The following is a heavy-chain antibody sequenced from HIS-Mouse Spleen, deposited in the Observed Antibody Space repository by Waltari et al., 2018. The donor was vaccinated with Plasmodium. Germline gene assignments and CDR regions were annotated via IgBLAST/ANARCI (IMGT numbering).Heavy chain of an antibody. CDR1: GFTFSSYS. J-gene: IGHJ5*02. CDR3: ARVNSGSYYWFDP. V-gene: IGHV3-48*01. Sequence: EVQLVESGGGLVQPGGSLRLSCAASGFTFSSYSMNWVRQAPGKGLGWFSYISSSSSTIYYADSVKGRFTISRDNAKNSLYLQMNSLRAEDSAVYYCARVNSGSYYWFDPWGQGTLVTVSS. CDR2: ISSSSSTI. D-gene: IGHD1-26*01.